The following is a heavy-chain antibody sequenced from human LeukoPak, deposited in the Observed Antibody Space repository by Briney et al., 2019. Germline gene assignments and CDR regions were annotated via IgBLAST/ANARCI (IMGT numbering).Heavy chain of an antibody. CDR3: ARDIAADYFDS. CDR2: IYYSGST. J-gene: IGHJ4*02. D-gene: IGHD6-13*01. CDR1: GGSISSYY. V-gene: IGHV4-59*01. Sequence: PSETLSLTCTVSGGSISSYYWSWIRQPPGKGLEWIGYIYYSGSTNYNPSLKSRVTISIDTSKNQFSLKLNSVSAADTAVYYCARDIAADYFDSWGQGTLVTVSS.